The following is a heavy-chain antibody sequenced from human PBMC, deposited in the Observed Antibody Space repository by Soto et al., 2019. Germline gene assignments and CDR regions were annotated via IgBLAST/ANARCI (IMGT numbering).Heavy chain of an antibody. Sequence: EVQLVESGGGLVKPGGSLRLSCAASGFTFSDAWMNWVRQAPGKGLEWVGRIKSTTDGGTTDYASPVKGRFTISRDDLKNTLYLQMNSRKTEDTAVYFCTTFRYSYGNSANSLWDFWGQGTLVTVSS. CDR1: GFTFSDAW. D-gene: IGHD3-22*01. V-gene: IGHV3-15*07. CDR2: IKSTTDGGTT. J-gene: IGHJ4*02. CDR3: TTFRYSYGNSANSLWDF.